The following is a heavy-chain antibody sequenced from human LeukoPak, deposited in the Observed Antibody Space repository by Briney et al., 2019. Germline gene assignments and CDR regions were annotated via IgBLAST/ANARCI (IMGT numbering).Heavy chain of an antibody. CDR1: GGSISTYY. Sequence: SETLSLTCSASGGSISTYYWSWIRQPPGKGLECIGYNYYSGSTNYNPSLKSRVTISVDTSKNQFSLKLTSVTAADTAVYYCARSSGYDAYYFDYWGQGTLVTVSS. D-gene: IGHD5-12*01. J-gene: IGHJ4*02. CDR2: NYYSGST. CDR3: ARSSGYDAYYFDY. V-gene: IGHV4-59*08.